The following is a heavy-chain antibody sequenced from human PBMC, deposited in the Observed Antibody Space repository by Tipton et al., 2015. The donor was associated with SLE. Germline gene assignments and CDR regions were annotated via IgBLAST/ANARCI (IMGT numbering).Heavy chain of an antibody. D-gene: IGHD6-19*01. CDR2: ITPSGST. CDR3: ARIEQWPGYYYYGMDV. CDR1: GGSFNGYY. Sequence: AGLVKPSETLSLTCAVYGGSFNGYYWSWIRQPPGKGLEWIGEITPSGSTNYNPSLKSRVTISVDTSKNQFSLKLSSVTAADTAVYYCARIEQWPGYYYYGMDVWGQGTTVTVSS. V-gene: IGHV4-34*01. J-gene: IGHJ6*02.